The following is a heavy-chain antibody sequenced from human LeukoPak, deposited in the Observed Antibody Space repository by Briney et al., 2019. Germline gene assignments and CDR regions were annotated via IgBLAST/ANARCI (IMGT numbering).Heavy chain of an antibody. CDR2: IYSGGST. CDR3: ATNPYINYYDSSGYHY. V-gene: IGHV3-66*01. D-gene: IGHD3-22*01. Sequence: GGSLRLSCAASGFTVSSNYMSWVRQAPGKGLEWVSVIYSGGSTYHADSVKGRFTISRGNSKNTLYLQMNSLRAEDTAVYYCATNPYINYYDSSGYHYWGQGTLVTVSS. J-gene: IGHJ4*02. CDR1: GFTVSSNY.